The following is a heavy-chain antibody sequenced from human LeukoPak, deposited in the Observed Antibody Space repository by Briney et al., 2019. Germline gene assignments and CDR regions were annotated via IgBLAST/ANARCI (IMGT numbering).Heavy chain of an antibody. J-gene: IGHJ4*02. CDR1: GFTFGLYA. CDR3: ARVSDISVAAYFDY. CDR2: IGPSGSNI. D-gene: IGHD6-19*01. V-gene: IGHV3-48*04. Sequence: GGSLRLSCAASGFTFGLYAINWVRQAPGKWLEWISYIGPSGSNIYYADSVKGRFTISRDNAKNSLYLQMHSLRAEDTALYYCARVSDISVAAYFDYWGQGTLVTVSS.